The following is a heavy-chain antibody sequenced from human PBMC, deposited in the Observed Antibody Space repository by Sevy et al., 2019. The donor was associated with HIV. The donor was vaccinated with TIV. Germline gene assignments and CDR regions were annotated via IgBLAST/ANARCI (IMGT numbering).Heavy chain of an antibody. J-gene: IGHJ4*02. CDR1: GGTFSGYA. V-gene: IGHV1-69*13. CDR2: IIPIFGTA. CDR3: ARDGRWGSYYDY. Sequence: ASVKVSCKASGGTFSGYAISWVRQAPGQGLEWMGGIIPIFGTANYAQKFQGRVTITADESTSTAYMELSSLRSEDTAVYYCARDGRWGSYYDYWGQGTLVTVSS. D-gene: IGHD3-10*01.